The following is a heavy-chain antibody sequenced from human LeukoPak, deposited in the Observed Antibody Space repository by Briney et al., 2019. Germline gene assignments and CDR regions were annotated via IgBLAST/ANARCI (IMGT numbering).Heavy chain of an antibody. CDR1: GYSFTSYW. D-gene: IGHD5-18*01. V-gene: IGHV5-51*01. J-gene: IGHJ4*02. Sequence: SLQISCXGSGYSFTSYWIGWVRQLPGKGLEWMGIIYPGDSDTRYSPSFQGQVTISADKSISTAYLQWSSLKASDTAMYYCARPIVDTAMVWYYWGQGTLVTVSS. CDR3: ARPIVDTAMVWYY. CDR2: IYPGDSDT.